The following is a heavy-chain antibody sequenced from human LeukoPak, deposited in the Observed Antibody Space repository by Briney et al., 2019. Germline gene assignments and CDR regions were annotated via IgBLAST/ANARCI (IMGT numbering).Heavy chain of an antibody. Sequence: PSQTLSLTCAVSGGSISSGGYSWSWIRQPPGKGLEWIGYIYHSGSTYYNPSLKSRVTISVDRSKNQFSLKLSSVTAADTAVYYCARVQGYSYAADYWGQGTLVTVSS. CDR3: ARVQGYSYAADY. CDR2: IYHSGST. CDR1: GGSISSGGYS. J-gene: IGHJ4*02. V-gene: IGHV4-30-2*01. D-gene: IGHD5-18*01.